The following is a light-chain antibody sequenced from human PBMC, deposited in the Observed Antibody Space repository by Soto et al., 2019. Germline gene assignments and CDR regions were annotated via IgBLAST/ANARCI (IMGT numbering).Light chain of an antibody. CDR2: DAS. CDR3: QQYAILPIT. CDR1: QHISTY. J-gene: IGKJ5*01. Sequence: DIQMTQSPASVPASVGHRVTITCRAGQHISTYLAWYQQKPGKAPNLLIYDASNLEIGGPSRFSGSGSGTHFTFTISSLQTEDIGAYYCQQYAILPITFGRGTRLEIK. V-gene: IGKV1-33*01.